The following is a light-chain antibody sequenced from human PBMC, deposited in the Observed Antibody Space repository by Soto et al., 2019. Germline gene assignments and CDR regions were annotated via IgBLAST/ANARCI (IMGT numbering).Light chain of an antibody. Sequence: DIVMTQSPLSLPVTPGEPASISCRSSQSLLHSNGYNYLDWYLQKPGQSPQLLIYLGSNRASGVPARISGSGSGTDFTLKISRVEAEDVGVYYCMQPLQTPPLTFGGGTKVEIK. CDR2: LGS. CDR3: MQPLQTPPLT. J-gene: IGKJ4*01. CDR1: QSLLHSNGYNY. V-gene: IGKV2-28*01.